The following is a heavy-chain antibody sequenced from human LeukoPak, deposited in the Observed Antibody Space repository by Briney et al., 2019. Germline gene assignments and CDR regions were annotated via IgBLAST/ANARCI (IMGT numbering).Heavy chain of an antibody. CDR2: ISGSGAGS. CDR1: GFTFSTCA. J-gene: IGHJ4*02. V-gene: IGHV3-23*01. CDR3: AKDSIGWSRDY. D-gene: IGHD6-19*01. Sequence: GGSLRLSCAASGFTFSTCAMTWVRQAPGKGLEWVSGISGSGAGSYYADSVKGRFTVSRDNSKNTLYLQMNSLRAEDTAVYYCAKDSIGWSRDYWGQGTLVTVSS.